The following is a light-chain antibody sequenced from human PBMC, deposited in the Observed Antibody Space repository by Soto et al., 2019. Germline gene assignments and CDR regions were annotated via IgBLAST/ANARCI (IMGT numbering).Light chain of an antibody. CDR2: EVR. Sequence: QSVLTQPASVSGSAGQSITISCSGTMRDVGAYNLVSWYQQHPGTAPKLIIYEVRNRPSGISSRFSGSRSGNTASLTISGLQPEDEGDYYCSSYTTSAPYVFGSGTKVTVL. J-gene: IGLJ1*01. CDR1: MRDVGAYNL. CDR3: SSYTTSAPYV. V-gene: IGLV2-14*01.